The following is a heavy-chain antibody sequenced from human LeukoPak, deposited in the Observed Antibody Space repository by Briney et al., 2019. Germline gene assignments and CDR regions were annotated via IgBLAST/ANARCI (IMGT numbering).Heavy chain of an antibody. Sequence: GGSLRLSCAASGFTFSSYAMHWVRQAPGKGLEWVAVISYDGSNKYYADSVKGRFTISRDNAKNSLYLQMNSLRAEDTAVYYCARDYVVRYDYYYYYGMDVWGQGTTVTVSS. J-gene: IGHJ6*02. CDR2: ISYDGSNK. CDR1: GFTFSSYA. D-gene: IGHD3-10*01. V-gene: IGHV3-30-3*01. CDR3: ARDYVVRYDYYYYYGMDV.